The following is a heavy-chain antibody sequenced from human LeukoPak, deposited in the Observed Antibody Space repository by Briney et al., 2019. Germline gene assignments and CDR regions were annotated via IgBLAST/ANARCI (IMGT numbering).Heavy chain of an antibody. J-gene: IGHJ4*02. D-gene: IGHD2/OR15-2a*01. CDR2: INWNGGMT. Sequence: GGSLRLSCAASGFTFDDYGMSWVRQGPGKGLEWVSGINWNGGMTAYADSVKGRFTVSRDNAKNSLYLQMNSLRAEDTAVYFCARVASFRFYFDYWGQGALVTVSS. CDR3: ARVASFRFYFDY. V-gene: IGHV3-20*04. CDR1: GFTFDDYG.